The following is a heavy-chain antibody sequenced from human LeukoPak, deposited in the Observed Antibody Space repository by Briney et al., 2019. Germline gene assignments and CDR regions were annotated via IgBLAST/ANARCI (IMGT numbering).Heavy chain of an antibody. CDR2: IKEDGSEK. J-gene: IGHJ5*02. CDR3: AKDPPGNYYGSSGPVT. D-gene: IGHD3-22*01. V-gene: IGHV3-7*01. CDR1: GFTFTKYW. Sequence: GGSLRLSCAASGFTFTKYWMTWVRQAPGKGLEWVANIKEDGSEKYYVDSVKGRFTISRDNAKNSLFLQMNSLRAEDTAVYYCAKDPPGNYYGSSGPVTWGQGTLVTVSS.